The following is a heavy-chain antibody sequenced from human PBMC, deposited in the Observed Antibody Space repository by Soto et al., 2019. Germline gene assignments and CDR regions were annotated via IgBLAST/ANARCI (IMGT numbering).Heavy chain of an antibody. Sequence: QITLKESGPTLVKPTQTLTLTCTFSGFSLSTSGVGVGWIRQPPGKALEWLAMIYWDDDKRYSPSLKSRLTITNDTSRNQVVLIVTNKDPVDTSTYYCAHINYGSRCHTNSFDYWSQGILVTVSS. D-gene: IGHD3-10*01. CDR3: AHINYGSRCHTNSFDY. J-gene: IGHJ4*02. CDR1: GFSLSTSGVG. CDR2: IYWDDDK. V-gene: IGHV2-5*02.